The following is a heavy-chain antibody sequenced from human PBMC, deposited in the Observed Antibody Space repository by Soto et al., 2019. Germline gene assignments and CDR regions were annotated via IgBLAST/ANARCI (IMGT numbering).Heavy chain of an antibody. CDR3: ARDQAAGGTISRYFQD. D-gene: IGHD6-13*01. CDR2: ISGGGSTT. CDR1: GFTFSSYA. J-gene: IGHJ1*01. V-gene: IGHV3-23*01. Sequence: EVQLLESGGGLVQPEGSLRLSCEASGFTFSSYAMSWVCQAPGKGLEWVSGISGGGSTTYYADSVKGRFTISRDNSKNTLYLQVNSLRAEDTAVYYCARDQAAGGTISRYFQDWGQGTLVTVSS.